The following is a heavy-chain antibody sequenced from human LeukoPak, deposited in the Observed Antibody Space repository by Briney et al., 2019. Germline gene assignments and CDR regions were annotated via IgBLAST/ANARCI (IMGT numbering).Heavy chain of an antibody. Sequence: GGSLRLSCAASGFTFSSYGMHWVRQAPGKGLEWVAVISYDGSNKYYADSVKGRFTISRDNSKNTLYLQMNSLRAEDTAVYYCAKVGKYSSSPGVYWGQGTLVTVSS. CDR2: ISYDGSNK. D-gene: IGHD6-6*01. V-gene: IGHV3-30*18. J-gene: IGHJ4*02. CDR1: GFTFSSYG. CDR3: AKVGKYSSSPGVY.